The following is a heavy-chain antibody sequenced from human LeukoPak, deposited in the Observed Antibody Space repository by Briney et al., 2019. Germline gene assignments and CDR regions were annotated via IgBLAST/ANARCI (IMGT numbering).Heavy chain of an antibody. V-gene: IGHV3-23*01. J-gene: IGHJ4*02. CDR2: ISGSGGST. CDR3: AKRYCSGGTCYPLDY. CDR1: GFTFSSYG. Sequence: PGGSLRLSCAASGFTFSSYGMHWVRQAPGKGLEWVSAISGSGGSTYYADSVKGRFTISRDNSKNTLFMQMNSLRAEDTAVYYCAKRYCSGGTCYPLDYWGQGTLVTVSS. D-gene: IGHD2-15*01.